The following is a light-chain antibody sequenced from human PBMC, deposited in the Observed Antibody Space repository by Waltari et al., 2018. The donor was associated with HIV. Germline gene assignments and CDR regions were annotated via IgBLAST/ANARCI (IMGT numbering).Light chain of an antibody. J-gene: IGKJ1*01. V-gene: IGKV1-39*01. CDR2: AAS. Sequence: DIQMPQSPSSLSASVGDRVTITCRTSQSISTYLNWYQHKPGKAPNLLIYAASNLQSGVPSRFSGSGSGTDFTLTISSLQPEDFATYYCQQSYSSSLRTFGQGTKVEIK. CDR3: QQSYSSSLRT. CDR1: QSISTY.